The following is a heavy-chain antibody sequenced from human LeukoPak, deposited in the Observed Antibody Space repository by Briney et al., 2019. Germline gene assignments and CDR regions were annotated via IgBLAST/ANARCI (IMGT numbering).Heavy chain of an antibody. J-gene: IGHJ4*02. CDR1: GYTFTTYG. CDR3: ARGTYLDF. Sequence: ASVKVSCKASGYTFTTYGITWVRQAPGQGLEWVGWINTYNGNTEYAQSVQGRVTVTAHTSSSTAYLELRSLRSDDTAVYYCARGTYLDFWGQGTLVTVSS. CDR2: INTYNGNT. V-gene: IGHV1-18*01.